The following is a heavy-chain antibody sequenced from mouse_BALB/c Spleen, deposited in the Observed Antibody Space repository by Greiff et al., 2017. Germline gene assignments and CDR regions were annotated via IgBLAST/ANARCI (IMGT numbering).Heavy chain of an antibody. Sequence: VQLQQSGAELARPGASVKMSCKASGYTFTSYTMHWVKQRPGQGLEWIGYINPSSGYTNYNQKFKDKATLTADKSSSTAYMQLRSLTSEDSAVYYCARGGGNYAWFAYWGQGTLVTVSA. CDR3: ARGGGNYAWFAY. CDR2: INPSSGYT. CDR1: GYTFTSYT. D-gene: IGHD2-1*01. V-gene: IGHV1-4*01. J-gene: IGHJ3*01.